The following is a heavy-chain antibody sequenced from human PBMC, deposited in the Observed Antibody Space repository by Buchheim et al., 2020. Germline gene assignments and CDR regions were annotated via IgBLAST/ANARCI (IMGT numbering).Heavy chain of an antibody. CDR3: ARQWRGYFDF. V-gene: IGHV3-11*01. D-gene: IGHD6-19*01. CDR1: GFTFSDSY. Sequence: QVQLVESGGGLVKPGGSLRLSCAASGFTFSDSYMSWIRQTPGKGLEWLAYISDSSNTIFYADSVKGRFTISRDNTRKSVYLQMNSLRAEDTAVYFCARQWRGYFDFWGQGTL. J-gene: IGHJ4*02. CDR2: ISDSSNTI.